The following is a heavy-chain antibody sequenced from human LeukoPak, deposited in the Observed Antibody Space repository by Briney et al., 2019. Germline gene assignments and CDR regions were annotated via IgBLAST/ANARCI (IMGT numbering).Heavy chain of an antibody. CDR1: GGSFSSYY. V-gene: IGHV4-34*01. D-gene: IGHD3-10*01. CDR2: INHSGGT. J-gene: IGHJ2*01. CDR3: ARGRYYGSGSHWYFDR. Sequence: SETLSLTCAVYGGSFSSYYWSWIRQPPGKGLQWIGEINHSGGTNYNPSLKSRVIISIDTSKNQFSLKVTSVTAADTAVYYCARGRYYGSGSHWYFDRWGRDTLVTVSS.